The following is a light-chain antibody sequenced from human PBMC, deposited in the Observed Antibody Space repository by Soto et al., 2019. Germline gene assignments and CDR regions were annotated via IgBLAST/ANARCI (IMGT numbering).Light chain of an antibody. V-gene: IGKV1-5*01. Sequence: DIQMTQSPYTLSASVGDRVTITCRASQSVISWVAWYQQKPGKAPKLLISDASTLDTGVPSRFSGSGSETEFPLNISSLQPDDFATYYCQQYHRFFSFGPGTNVDVK. J-gene: IGKJ3*01. CDR3: QQYHRFFS. CDR2: DAS. CDR1: QSVISW.